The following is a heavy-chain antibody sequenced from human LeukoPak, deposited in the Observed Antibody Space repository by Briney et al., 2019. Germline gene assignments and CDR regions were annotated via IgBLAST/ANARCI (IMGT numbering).Heavy chain of an antibody. CDR1: GYSITDGFY. V-gene: IGHV4-38-2*02. Sequence: SETLSLTCTVSGYSITDGFYWGWIRQPPGKGLEWIGSIFHTGRTYYNPSLKNRVLMSVDTSKNQFSLKLNAVTAADTAVYFCARLFDDYGDQRGLDYWGQGTLVTVSS. CDR2: IFHTGRT. D-gene: IGHD4-17*01. J-gene: IGHJ4*02. CDR3: ARLFDDYGDQRGLDY.